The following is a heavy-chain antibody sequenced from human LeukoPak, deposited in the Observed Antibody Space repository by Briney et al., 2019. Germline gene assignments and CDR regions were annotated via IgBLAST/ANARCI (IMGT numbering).Heavy chain of an antibody. CDR3: ARKAQKWLQSGMDV. D-gene: IGHD5-24*01. CDR2: INHSGST. J-gene: IGHJ6*02. CDR1: GGSFSGYY. Sequence: SETLSLTCAVYGGSFSGYYWSWIRQPPGKGLEWIGEINHSGSTNYNPSLKSRVTISVDTSKNQFSLKLSSVTAADTAVYYCARKAQKWLQSGMDVWGQGTTVTVSS. V-gene: IGHV4-34*01.